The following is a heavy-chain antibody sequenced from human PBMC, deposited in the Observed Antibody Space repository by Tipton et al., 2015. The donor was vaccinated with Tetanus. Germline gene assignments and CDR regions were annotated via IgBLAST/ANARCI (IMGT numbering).Heavy chain of an antibody. CDR3: ARLGRNSLGAFDV. CDR2: ISWNGVRK. D-gene: IGHD7-27*01. V-gene: IGHV3-43*01. Sequence: SLRLSCAASGFLFDDYTMHWVRQVPGKGLEWVSLISWNGVRKYYADSVKGRFTISRDNGKNSVYLQMNSLRPEDTAVYYCARLGRNSLGAFDVWGQGTLVSVSS. J-gene: IGHJ3*01. CDR1: GFLFDDYT.